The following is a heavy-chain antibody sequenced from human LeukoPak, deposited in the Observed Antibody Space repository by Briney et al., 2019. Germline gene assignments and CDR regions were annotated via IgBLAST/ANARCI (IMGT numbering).Heavy chain of an antibody. J-gene: IGHJ6*02. D-gene: IGHD1-14*01. CDR3: ARDSRDHPGMDV. CDR2: ISGSGGST. Sequence: GGSLRLSCAASGFTFSSYAMSWVRQAPGKGLEWVSAISGSGGSTYYADSVKGRFTISRDNSKNTLYLQMNSLRAEDTAVYYCARDSRDHPGMDVWGQGTTVTVSS. CDR1: GFTFSSYA. V-gene: IGHV3-23*01.